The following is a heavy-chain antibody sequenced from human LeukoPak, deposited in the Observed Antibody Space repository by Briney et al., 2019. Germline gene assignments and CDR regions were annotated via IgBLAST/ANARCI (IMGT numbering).Heavy chain of an antibody. Sequence: GASVKVSCKASGYTFTTYGISWLRQAPGQGPEWMGWISTYNGDTNYAQKFQGRVTLTTDTSTSTVYMELRSLRSDDTAVYYRARRGSVETPMSNWEWWYWGQGTLVTVSS. J-gene: IGHJ4*02. D-gene: IGHD5-18*01. V-gene: IGHV1-18*01. CDR1: GYTFTTYG. CDR3: ARRGSVETPMSNWEWWY. CDR2: ISTYNGDT.